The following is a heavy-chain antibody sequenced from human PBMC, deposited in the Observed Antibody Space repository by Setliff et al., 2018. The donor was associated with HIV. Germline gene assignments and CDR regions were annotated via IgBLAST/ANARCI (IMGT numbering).Heavy chain of an antibody. J-gene: IGHJ4*02. V-gene: IGHV1-2*02. D-gene: IGHD6-19*01. CDR3: ARDGIAVAGTLPFDY. CDR2: INVNNDAT. Sequence: ASVKVSCKASGYTFTSHYIHWVRQAPGQGLEWMGWINVNNDATNYAQKFQGRVSMTRDTSISTAYMELRSLTSDDTAVYYCARDGIAVAGTLPFDYWGQGTQVTVSS. CDR1: GYTFTSHY.